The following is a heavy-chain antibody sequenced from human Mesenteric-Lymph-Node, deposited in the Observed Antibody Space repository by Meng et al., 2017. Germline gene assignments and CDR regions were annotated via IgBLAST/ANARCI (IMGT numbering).Heavy chain of an antibody. D-gene: IGHD5-12*01. CDR1: VGSFSGYY. V-gene: IGHV4-34*01. CDR2: INHSGST. Sequence: QVQLQHWAAELCKSSETLSLTCAVYVGSFSGYYWSWIRQPPGKGLEWIGEINHSGSTNYNPSLKSRVTISVDTSKNQFSLKLSSVTAADTAFYYCARGGYSGYADWGQGTLVTVSS. J-gene: IGHJ4*02. CDR3: ARGGYSGYAD.